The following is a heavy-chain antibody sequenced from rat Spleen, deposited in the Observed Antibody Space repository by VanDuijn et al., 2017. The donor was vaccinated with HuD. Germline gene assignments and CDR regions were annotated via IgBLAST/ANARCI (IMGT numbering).Heavy chain of an antibody. CDR1: GFSLSNYG. D-gene: IGHD1-1*01. CDR3: ARHDYSGDVDFEY. V-gene: IGHV2-13*01. Sequence: QVQLKESGPGLVQPSQTLSLTCTVSGFSLSNYGVIWVRQPPGKGLDWMGVIWGDGNSNYNSALKSRLSINKDTSKSQVFLKMNSLQPEDTGTYYCARHDYSGDVDFEYWGQGVRVTVSS. CDR2: IWGDGNS. J-gene: IGHJ2*01.